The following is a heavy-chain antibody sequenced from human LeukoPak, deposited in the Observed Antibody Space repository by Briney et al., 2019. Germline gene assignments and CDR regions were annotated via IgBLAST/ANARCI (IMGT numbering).Heavy chain of an antibody. D-gene: IGHD5-12*01. V-gene: IGHV3-30*02. CDR1: GFTFSSYG. J-gene: IGHJ4*02. CDR3: AKDSGYENTHYFDY. CDR2: IRYDGSNK. Sequence: PGGSLRLSCAASGFTFSSYGMHWVRQAPGKGLEWVAFIRYDGSNKYYADSVKGRFTISRDNSKNTLYLQMNSLRAEDTAVYYCAKDSGYENTHYFDYWGQGTLVTVSS.